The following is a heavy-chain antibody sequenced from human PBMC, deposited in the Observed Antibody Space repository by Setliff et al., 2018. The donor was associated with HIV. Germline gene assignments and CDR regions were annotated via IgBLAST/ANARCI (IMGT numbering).Heavy chain of an antibody. J-gene: IGHJ4*02. D-gene: IGHD3-22*01. CDR2: ITGSSSYT. Sequence: GGSLRLSCAASGFTFSSYEMTWVRQAPGKGLEWVSYITGSSSYTNYADSVKGRFTISRDNAKNSLYLQMNSLRAEDTAVYYCARAGVYYDSSGYCIDYWGQGTLVTVSS. CDR1: GFTFSSYE. V-gene: IGHV3-48*03. CDR3: ARAGVYYDSSGYCIDY.